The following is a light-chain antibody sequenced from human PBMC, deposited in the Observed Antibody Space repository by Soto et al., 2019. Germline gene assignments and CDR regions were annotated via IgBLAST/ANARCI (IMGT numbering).Light chain of an antibody. V-gene: IGKV1-27*01. J-gene: IGKJ5*01. Sequence: DIQFTHPPSSLSASVLYRVTITCRASLGISNYLAWYQQKPGKVPNLLIYAASTLQSGVPSRFSGSGSGTDFTLTINSLQPEDFATYYCQQGYTSAITFGQGTRLEIK. CDR2: AAS. CDR3: QQGYTSAIT. CDR1: LGISNY.